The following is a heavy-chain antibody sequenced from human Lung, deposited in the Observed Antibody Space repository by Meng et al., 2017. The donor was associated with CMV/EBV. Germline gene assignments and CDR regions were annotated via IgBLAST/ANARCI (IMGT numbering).Heavy chain of an antibody. D-gene: IGHD2-15*01. V-gene: IGHV4-30-4*01. CDR1: GGSISSGDYY. CDR2: IYYTGST. J-gene: IGHJ4*02. Sequence: LQESGPGLATPSQTLSLTCTVSGGSISSGDYYWSWIRQPPGKGLEWIGYIYYTGSTYYNPSLKSRVIISVDTSKNQFSLKLNSVTAADTAVYYCARVGGCSGGGCYHRLFDYWGQGTLVTVSS. CDR3: ARVGGCSGGGCYHRLFDY.